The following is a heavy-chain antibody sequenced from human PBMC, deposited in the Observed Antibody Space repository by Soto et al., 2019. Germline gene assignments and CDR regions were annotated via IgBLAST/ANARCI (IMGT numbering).Heavy chain of an antibody. J-gene: IGHJ6*02. Sequence: GGSLRLSCAASGFTFSSYSMNWVRQAPGKGLEWVSYISSSSSTIYYADSVKGRFTISRDNAKNSLYLQMNSLRAEDTAVYYCARDNYDILTGYYHPYGMDVWGQGTTVTVSS. CDR1: GFTFSSYS. CDR3: ARDNYDILTGYYHPYGMDV. V-gene: IGHV3-48*01. D-gene: IGHD3-9*01. CDR2: ISSSSSTI.